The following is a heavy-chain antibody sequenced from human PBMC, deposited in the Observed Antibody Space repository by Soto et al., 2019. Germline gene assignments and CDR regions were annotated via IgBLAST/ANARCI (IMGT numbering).Heavy chain of an antibody. V-gene: IGHV3-21*01. CDR2: ISSSSSYI. CDR3: ARTYDSSGYYRYYFDY. CDR1: GFTFSSYS. D-gene: IGHD3-22*01. J-gene: IGHJ4*02. Sequence: LRLSCAASGFTFSSYSMNWVRQAPGKGLEWVSSISSSSSYIYYADSVKGRFTISRDNAKNSLYLQMNSLRAEDTAVYYCARTYDSSGYYRYYFDYWGQGTLVTVSS.